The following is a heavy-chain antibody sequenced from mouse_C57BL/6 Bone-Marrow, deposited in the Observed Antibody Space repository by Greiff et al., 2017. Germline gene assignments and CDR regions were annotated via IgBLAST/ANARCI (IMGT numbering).Heavy chain of an antibody. V-gene: IGHV5-2*01. J-gene: IGHJ3*01. CDR3: ARWGPYDEPFAY. CDR2: INSYGGST. D-gene: IGHD2-3*01. CDR1: EYAFPSHD. Sequence: EVQLVEPGGGLVQPGASLKLSCESNEYAFPSHDMSWVRKTPGKSLELVAAINSYGGSTYYPDTMERRFIISRDNTEKTLYLQMSSLRSEDAALFYCARWGPYDEPFAYGGQGTLVTVSA.